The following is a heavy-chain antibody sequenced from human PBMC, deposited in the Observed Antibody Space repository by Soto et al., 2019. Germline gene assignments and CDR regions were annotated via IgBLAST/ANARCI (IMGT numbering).Heavy chain of an antibody. V-gene: IGHV1-46*01. CDR3: ASQAVAGYYFDY. CDR1: GYTFTSYY. D-gene: IGHD6-19*01. J-gene: IGHJ4*02. CDR2: ISPSGGST. Sequence: GAXVKVSCKASGYTFTSYYMHWVRQAPGQGLEWMGIISPSGGSTSYAQKFQGRVTMTRDTSTSTVYMELSSLRSEDTAVYYCASQAVAGYYFDYWGKGTLVTVSS.